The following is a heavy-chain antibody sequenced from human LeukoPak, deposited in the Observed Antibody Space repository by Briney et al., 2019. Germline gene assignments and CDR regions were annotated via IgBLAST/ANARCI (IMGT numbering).Heavy chain of an antibody. D-gene: IGHD3-9*01. CDR1: GFTFSNFA. CDR3: ARELTGYWQQY. Sequence: GGSLRLSCAASGFTFSNFAMHGVRQAPGKGLEGVAIISYDGSNQYYADSVKDRFTISSDSSQNTLYMQINSLRAEDTAVYYCARELTGYWQQYWGQGTLVTVSS. V-gene: IGHV3-30*04. J-gene: IGHJ4*02. CDR2: ISYDGSNQ.